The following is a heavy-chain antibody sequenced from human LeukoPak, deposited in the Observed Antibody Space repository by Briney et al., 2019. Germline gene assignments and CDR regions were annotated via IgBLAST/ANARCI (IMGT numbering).Heavy chain of an antibody. Sequence: GGSLRLSCAASGFTFSSYWIHWVRQAPGKGPVWVSRINSDGSSIRYADSVKDRITISRDNAKNSLYLQMNSLRAEDTAVYYCAKGSVETSSTWMRHLDYWGQGTLVTVSS. D-gene: IGHD5-18*01. V-gene: IGHV3-74*01. CDR1: GFTFSSYW. CDR3: AKGSVETSSTWMRHLDY. J-gene: IGHJ4*02. CDR2: INSDGSSI.